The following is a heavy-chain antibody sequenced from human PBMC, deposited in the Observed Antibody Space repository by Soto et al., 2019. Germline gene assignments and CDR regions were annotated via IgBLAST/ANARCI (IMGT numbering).Heavy chain of an antibody. D-gene: IGHD3-22*01. J-gene: IGHJ6*02. CDR2: IVPIFGA. CDR3: ARGGSDYEGSGYYQGHV. Sequence: QVQLVQSGAEVKKPGSSVKVSCKSSGGTFSNYGFSWVRQAPGQGLECMGVIVPIFGAEHPQKFQGRVTITADESTNRVFRELRGLGAEDTAVYYCARGGSDYEGSGYYQGHVWGQGTTVTVSS. V-gene: IGHV1-69*12. CDR1: GGTFSNYG.